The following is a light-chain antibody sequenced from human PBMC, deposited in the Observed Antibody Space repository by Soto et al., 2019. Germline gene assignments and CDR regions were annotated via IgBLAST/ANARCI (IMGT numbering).Light chain of an antibody. Sequence: QSVLTQPPSASGTPGQRVTISCSGSSSNIGSNYVYWYQQLPGTAPKLLIYRNNQRPSGVPDRFSGSKSGTSASLAISGLRSEDEAAYYFAAWDDSLSGVVFGGGTQLTVL. CDR3: AAWDDSLSGVV. CDR2: RNN. V-gene: IGLV1-47*01. CDR1: SSNIGSNY. J-gene: IGLJ2*01.